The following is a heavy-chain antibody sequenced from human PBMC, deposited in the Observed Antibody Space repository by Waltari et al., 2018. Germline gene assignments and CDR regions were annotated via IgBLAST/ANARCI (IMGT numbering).Heavy chain of an antibody. V-gene: IGHV4-59*07. J-gene: IGHJ1*01. CDR1: GYTFTDYY. CDR3: ARNLAGGEGLEH. Sequence: VQLVQSGAEVKKPGATVKISCKASGYTFTDYYMHWGQQAPGKGLEWIGYIYYSGSTNDNPSLKSRVTIAVYTFKNQFSLKLSSVTAADTAVYYCARNLAGGEGLEHWGQGTLVTVSS. CDR2: IYYSGST. D-gene: IGHD3-16*01.